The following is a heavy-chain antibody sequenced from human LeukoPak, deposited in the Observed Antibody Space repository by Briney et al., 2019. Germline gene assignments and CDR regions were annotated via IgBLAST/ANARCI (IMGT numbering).Heavy chain of an antibody. CDR1: GYTFSSYA. V-gene: IGHV1-3*01. CDR2: IDAGNGDT. CDR3: ARGSTSDWPLDH. J-gene: IGHJ4*02. Sequence: ASVKVSCKASGYTFSSYAMQWVRQAPGQRFEWMGWIDAGNGDTRYPQKFQGGVTITRDTSASTAYIELRSLRSEDTAMYYCARGSTSDWPLDHWGQETLVTISS. D-gene: IGHD2-2*01.